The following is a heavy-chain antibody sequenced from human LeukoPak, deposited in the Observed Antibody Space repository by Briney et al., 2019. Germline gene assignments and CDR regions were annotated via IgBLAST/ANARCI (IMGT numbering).Heavy chain of an antibody. CDR2: ISGSGGST. CDR1: GFTFSSYA. V-gene: IGHV3-23*01. Sequence: GGSLRLSCAASGFTFSSYAMSWVRQAPGKGLEWVSAISGSGGSTYYADSVKGRFTISRDNSKNTLYLQKNSLRAEDTAVYYCAKNFDWNFESYFDHGAQGPRVTVPS. D-gene: IGHD1-7*01. CDR3: AKNFDWNFESYFDH. J-gene: IGHJ4*02.